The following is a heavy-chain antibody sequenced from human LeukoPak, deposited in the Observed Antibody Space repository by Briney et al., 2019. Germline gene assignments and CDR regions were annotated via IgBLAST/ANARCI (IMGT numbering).Heavy chain of an antibody. CDR3: ARHDSSGYYYHVGY. D-gene: IGHD3-22*01. V-gene: IGHV4-38-2*01. CDR2: IYHSGST. CDR1: GYSISSGYY. J-gene: IGHJ4*02. Sequence: PSETLSLTCAVSGYSISSGYYWGWIRQPPGKGLEWIGSIYHSGSTYYNPSLKSRVTISVDTSKNQFSVKLSSVTAADTAVYYCARHDSSGYYYHVGYWGQGTLVTVSS.